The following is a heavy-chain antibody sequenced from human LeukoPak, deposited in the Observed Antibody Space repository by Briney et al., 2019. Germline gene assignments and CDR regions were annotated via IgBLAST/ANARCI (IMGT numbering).Heavy chain of an antibody. CDR1: GGSFSGYY. V-gene: IGHV4-34*01. J-gene: IGHJ5*02. D-gene: IGHD4-23*01. CDR2: INHSGST. CDR3: ARDDYGGNSHHR. Sequence: SETLSLTCAVYGGSFSGYYWSWIRQPPGKGLEWIGEINHSGSTNYNPSLKSRVTISVDTSKNQFSLKLSSVTAADTAVYYCARDDYGGNSHHRWGQGTLVTVSS.